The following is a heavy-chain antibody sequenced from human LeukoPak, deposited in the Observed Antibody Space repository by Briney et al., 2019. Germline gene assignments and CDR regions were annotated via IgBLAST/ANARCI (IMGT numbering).Heavy chain of an antibody. V-gene: IGHV3-72*01. J-gene: IGHJ4*02. CDR1: GYTFSDHY. D-gene: IGHD4-23*01. CDR3: TRWRSGTSD. Sequence: GGSLRLSCAASGYTFSDHYIDWVRQAPGKGLEWVGHTRNKANNYATDYAASVKGRFTISRDDSRNSVYLQMNSLKTEDTAVCYCTRWRSGTSDWGQGTLVTVSS. CDR2: TRNKANNYAT.